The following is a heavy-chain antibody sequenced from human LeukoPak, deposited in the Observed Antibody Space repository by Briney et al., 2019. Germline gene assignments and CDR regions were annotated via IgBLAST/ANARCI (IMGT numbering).Heavy chain of an antibody. CDR3: ARAKAPPPAGHGFGELLYPRNGGYYYYYMDV. D-gene: IGHD3-10*01. CDR1: GGSISSSSYY. V-gene: IGHV4-39*07. CDR2: IYYSGST. Sequence: PSETLSLTCTVSGGSISSSSYYWGWIRQPPGKGLEWIGSIYYSGSTYYNPSLKSRVTISVDTSKNQFSLKLSSVTAADTAVYYCARAKAPPPAGHGFGELLYPRNGGYYYYYMDVWGKGTTVTISS. J-gene: IGHJ6*03.